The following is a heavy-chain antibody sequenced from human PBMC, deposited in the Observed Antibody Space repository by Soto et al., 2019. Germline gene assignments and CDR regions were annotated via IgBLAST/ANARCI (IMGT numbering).Heavy chain of an antibody. J-gene: IGHJ4*02. V-gene: IGHV1-46*01. CDR3: ARTYYDCWSGYSESKMDFDD. CDR2: INPSGGNT. D-gene: IGHD3-3*01. CDR1: GYTFTSYY. Sequence: ASVKVSCKASGYTFTSYYMHWVRQAPGQELEWMGIINPSGGNTSYAQKFQGRVTMTRDTSTSTVYMELSSLRSEDTAVYYCARTYYDCWSGYSESKMDFDDWGQGTLVTVSS.